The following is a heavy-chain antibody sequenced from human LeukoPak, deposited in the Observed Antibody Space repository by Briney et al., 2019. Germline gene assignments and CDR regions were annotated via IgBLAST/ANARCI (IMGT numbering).Heavy chain of an antibody. V-gene: IGHV1-2*02. CDR2: INPNSGDT. D-gene: IGHD2-8*02. Sequence: ASVKVSCKASGYTFTSYGISWVRQAPGQGLEWVGWINPNSGDTNYAQKFQGRVTMTRDTSISTAYMELSRLRSDDTAVYYCARTGSEDYWGQGTLVTVSS. CDR1: GYTFTSYG. CDR3: ARTGSEDY. J-gene: IGHJ4*02.